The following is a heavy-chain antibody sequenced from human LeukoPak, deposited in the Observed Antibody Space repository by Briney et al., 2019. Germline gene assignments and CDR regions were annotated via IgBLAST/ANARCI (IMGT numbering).Heavy chain of an antibody. CDR3: ARGWGPFTFDI. CDR2: IYSGGST. Sequence: GGSLRLSCAPSGFTVSTNYMTWVRQAPGKGLEWVSVIYSGGSTYYADSVKGRFTISRDNSKNTLYLQMNSLRAEDTAVYYCARGWGPFTFDIWGQGTMVTVSS. CDR1: GFTVSTNY. D-gene: IGHD3-16*01. V-gene: IGHV3-53*01. J-gene: IGHJ3*02.